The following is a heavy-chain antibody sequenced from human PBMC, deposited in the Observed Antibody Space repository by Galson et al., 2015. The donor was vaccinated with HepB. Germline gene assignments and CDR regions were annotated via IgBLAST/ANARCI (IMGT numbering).Heavy chain of an antibody. CDR2: IRHDGSNK. D-gene: IGHD6-13*01. V-gene: IGHV3-30*02. Sequence: SLRLSCAASGLTFSNYGMHWVRQAPGKGLEWVAFIRHDGSNKYYADSVKGRFTISRDNSKNTLYLQMNSLRTEDTAVYYCAKDPIAYSNSWYSHGAGRDYSGMDIWGQGTTVTVSS. CDR1: GLTFSNYG. J-gene: IGHJ6*02. CDR3: AKDPIAYSNSWYSHGAGRDYSGMDI.